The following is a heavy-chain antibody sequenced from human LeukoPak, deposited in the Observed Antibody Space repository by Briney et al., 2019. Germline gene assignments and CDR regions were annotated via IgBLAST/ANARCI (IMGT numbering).Heavy chain of an antibody. D-gene: IGHD2-2*03. CDR1: GVSISSSSYY. Sequence: PSETLSLTCTVSGVSISSSSYYWGWIRQPPRKGLEWIGSIYYSWSTYYNPSLKSRVTISVDTSKNQFSLKLSSVTAADTAVYYCARQDGYCSSTSCYSLWFDPWGQGTLVTVSS. CDR2: IYYSWST. CDR3: ARQDGYCSSTSCYSLWFDP. J-gene: IGHJ5*02. V-gene: IGHV4-39*01.